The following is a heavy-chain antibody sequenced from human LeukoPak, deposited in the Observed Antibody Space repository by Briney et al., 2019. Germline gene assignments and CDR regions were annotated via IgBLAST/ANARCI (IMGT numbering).Heavy chain of an antibody. CDR2: VWYDGSEK. CDR1: GFTFSSYG. J-gene: IGHJ4*02. V-gene: IGHV3-33*01. D-gene: IGHD7-27*01. CDR3: ARDRGDPDYYFDQ. Sequence: PGRSLRLSCAAFGFTFSSYGIHWVRQAPGKGLEWVAVVWYDGSEKYYADSVKGRFTISRDNSKNTLYLQMNSLRAEDTAIYYCARDRGDPDYYFDQWGQGTLVTVSS.